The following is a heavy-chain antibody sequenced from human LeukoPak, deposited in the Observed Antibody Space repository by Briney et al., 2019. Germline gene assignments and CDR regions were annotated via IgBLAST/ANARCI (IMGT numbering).Heavy chain of an antibody. Sequence: SETLSLTCTVSGGSISNYYWSWIRQPPGKGLEWIGYIYYSGSTNYNPSLKSRVTISVDTSKNQFSLKLRSVTAADTAVYYCARAEFGNFDYWGQGTLVTVSS. D-gene: IGHD3-10*01. CDR1: GGSISNYY. CDR3: ARAEFGNFDY. J-gene: IGHJ4*02. V-gene: IGHV4-59*01. CDR2: IYYSGST.